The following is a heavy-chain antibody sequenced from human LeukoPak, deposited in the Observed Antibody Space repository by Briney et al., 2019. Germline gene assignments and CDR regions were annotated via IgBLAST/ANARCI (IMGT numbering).Heavy chain of an antibody. J-gene: IGHJ4*02. CDR2: INPSGGST. CDR3: ARDLALSVFGVTNNTDY. D-gene: IGHD3-3*01. V-gene: IGHV1-46*01. CDR1: GYTFTSYY. Sequence: ASVKVSCKASGYTFTSYYMHWVRQAPGQGLEWMGIINPSGGSTSYAQKFQGGVTMTRDTSTSTVYMELSSLRSEDTAVYYCARDLALSVFGVTNNTDYWGQGTLVTVSS.